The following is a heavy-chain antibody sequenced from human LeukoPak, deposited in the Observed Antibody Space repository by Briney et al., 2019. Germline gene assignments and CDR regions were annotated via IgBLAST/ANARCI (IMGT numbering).Heavy chain of an antibody. V-gene: IGHV3-30*02. D-gene: IGHD3-10*02. CDR2: IRYDGNNK. J-gene: IGHJ6*04. CDR3: AELGITMIGGV. CDR1: GFTFSSYG. Sequence: GSLRLSCAASGFTFSSYGMHWVRQAPGKGLEWVAFIRYDGNNKYYADSVKGRFTISRDNSKNTLYLQVNSLRVEDTAVYYCAELGITMIGGVWGKGTTVTISS.